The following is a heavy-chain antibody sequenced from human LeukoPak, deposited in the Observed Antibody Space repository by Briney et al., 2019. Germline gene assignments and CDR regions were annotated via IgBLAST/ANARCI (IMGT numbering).Heavy chain of an antibody. J-gene: IGHJ4*02. D-gene: IGHD4-17*01. Sequence: GASVKVSCKASGYTFTSYYMHWVRQAPGQGLEWIGWIVVGSGSTNYAQKFQERVTITRDMSTSTAYMELSSLRSGDTAVYYCAATQSPGYGDYGAIDYWGQGTLVTVSS. V-gene: IGHV1-58*02. CDR2: IVVGSGST. CDR1: GYTFTSYY. CDR3: AATQSPGYGDYGAIDY.